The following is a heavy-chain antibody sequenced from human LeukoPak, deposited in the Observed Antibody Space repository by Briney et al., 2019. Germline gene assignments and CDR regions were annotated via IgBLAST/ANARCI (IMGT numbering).Heavy chain of an antibody. V-gene: IGHV1-3*03. J-gene: IGHJ4*02. CDR2: INAGNGNT. Sequence: VASVKVSCKASGYTFTSNAMHWVRQAPGQRLEWMGWINAGNGNTKYSQEFQGRVTITRDTSASTAYMELSSLRSEDMAVYYCARETQLWYYFDYWGQGTLVTVSS. CDR3: ARETQLWYYFDY. CDR1: GYTFTSNA. D-gene: IGHD5-18*01.